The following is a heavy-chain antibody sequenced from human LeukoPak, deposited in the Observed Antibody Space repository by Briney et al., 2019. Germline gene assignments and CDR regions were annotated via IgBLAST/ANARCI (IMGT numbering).Heavy chain of an antibody. J-gene: IGHJ4*02. D-gene: IGHD2-8*01. CDR2: INPNSGGT. Sequence: GASVKVSCKASGGTFSSYAISWVRQAPGQGLEWMGWINPNSGGTNYAQKFQGRVTMTRDTSISTAYMELSRLRSDDTAVYYCAKYAKGYYFDYWGQGTLVTVSS. CDR3: AKYAKGYYFDY. V-gene: IGHV1-2*02. CDR1: GGTFSSYA.